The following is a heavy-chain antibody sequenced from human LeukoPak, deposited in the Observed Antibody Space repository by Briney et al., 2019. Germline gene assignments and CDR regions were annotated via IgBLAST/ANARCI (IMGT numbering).Heavy chain of an antibody. CDR2: IKQDGSEK. D-gene: IGHD2-8*01. Sequence: GGSLRLSCAASGFTFSSYWMSWVRQAPGKGLEWVANIKQDGSEKYYVDSVKGRFTISRDNAKNSLYLQMNSLRAEDTAVYYCARDIYCTNGVCYTDDAFDIWGQGTMVTVSS. CDR3: ARDIYCTNGVCYTDDAFDI. J-gene: IGHJ3*02. CDR1: GFTFSSYW. V-gene: IGHV3-7*01.